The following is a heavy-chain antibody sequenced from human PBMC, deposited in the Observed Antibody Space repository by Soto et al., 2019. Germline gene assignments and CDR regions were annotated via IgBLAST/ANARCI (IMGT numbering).Heavy chain of an antibody. V-gene: IGHV1-58*01. Sequence: SVKVSFKTSGFTFRSSAVQWLRQARGQRLEWIGWLVVGTGNTNYAQKFQQRVTISSDRSTNTVSMELSSLTSEDTAVYYCATGAYCSGGSCSDYYYYYYGMDLWGQGTTVTVSS. CDR2: LVVGTGNT. J-gene: IGHJ6*02. CDR3: ATGAYCSGGSCSDYYYYYYGMDL. CDR1: GFTFRSSA. D-gene: IGHD2-15*01.